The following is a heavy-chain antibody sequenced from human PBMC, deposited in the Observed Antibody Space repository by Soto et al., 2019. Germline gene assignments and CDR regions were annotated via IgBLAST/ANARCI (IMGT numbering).Heavy chain of an antibody. Sequence: AFGFTFSSYWMNWVRQAPGKGLEWVANINQDGNEDNLLDSVKGRFTISRDNAKNSLFLQMNSLRVDDTAVYYCARTGDGHHDFLDYWGQGALVTVSS. CDR2: INQDGNED. J-gene: IGHJ4*02. CDR1: GFTFSSYW. D-gene: IGHD1-1*01. CDR3: ARTGDGHHDFLDY. V-gene: IGHV3-7*01.